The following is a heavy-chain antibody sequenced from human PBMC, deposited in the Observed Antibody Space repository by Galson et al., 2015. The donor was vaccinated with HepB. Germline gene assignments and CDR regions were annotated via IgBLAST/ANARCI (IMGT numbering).Heavy chain of an antibody. CDR2: FSPEDGEM. V-gene: IGHV1-24*01. CDR1: GFTLSKLS. CDR3: ATDLYYDATGLDH. J-gene: IGHJ5*02. Sequence: SVKVSCKVSGFTLSKLSMHWVRQAPGKGPEYMGGFSPEDGEMVYAQEFQGRVSMTEDSSTDTAYMELSGLRFEDTALYYCATDLYYDATGLDHWGRGTLVIVSS. D-gene: IGHD3-22*01.